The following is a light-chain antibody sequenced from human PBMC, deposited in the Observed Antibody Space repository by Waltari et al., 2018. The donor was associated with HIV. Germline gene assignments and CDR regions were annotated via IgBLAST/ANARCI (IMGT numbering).Light chain of an antibody. J-gene: IGKJ2*01. CDR3: QHYGSSPRYT. CDR1: QNITSNY. CDR2: GAS. Sequence: EVDLTQAPDTLSLSPGERATHSCRASQNITSNYLAWYQQRLGQAPRLLIYGASSRATGIPERFAGSGSGTDFTLTISRLEPEDFAMYYCQHYGSSPRYTFGQGTNLEIK. V-gene: IGKV3-20*01.